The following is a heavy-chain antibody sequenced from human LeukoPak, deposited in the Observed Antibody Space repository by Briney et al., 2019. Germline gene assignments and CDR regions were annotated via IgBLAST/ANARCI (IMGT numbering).Heavy chain of an antibody. CDR1: GFTFSSYA. Sequence: GGSLRLSCAASGFTFSSYAMHWVRQAPGKGLEYVSAISSNGGSTYYADSVKGRFTISRDNSKNTLYLQMGSLRAENMAVYYCARDAPFQYYYDSSGYLPMDVWGKGTTVTVSS. V-gene: IGHV3-64*02. CDR3: ARDAPFQYYYDSSGYLPMDV. J-gene: IGHJ6*03. D-gene: IGHD3-22*01. CDR2: ISSNGGST.